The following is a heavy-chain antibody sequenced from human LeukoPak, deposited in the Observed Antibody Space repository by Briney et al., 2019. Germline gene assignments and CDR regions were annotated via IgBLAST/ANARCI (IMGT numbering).Heavy chain of an antibody. CDR1: GFTFRNYA. Sequence: PGGSLRLPCAASGFTFRNYAMSWVRHAPGKGLEWVSTISGSGGSTYYADSVKGRFTISRDNSKNTLHLQMNSLRDEDTAVYYCASGRGIENSSPLDYWGQGTLVTVSS. CDR3: ASGRGIENSSPLDY. D-gene: IGHD6-6*01. V-gene: IGHV3-23*01. J-gene: IGHJ4*02. CDR2: ISGSGGST.